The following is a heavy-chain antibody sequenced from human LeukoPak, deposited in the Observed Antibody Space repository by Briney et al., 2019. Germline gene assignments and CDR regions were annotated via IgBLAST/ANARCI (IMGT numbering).Heavy chain of an antibody. CDR1: EYTFTSYA. Sequence: ASVKVSCKASEYTFTSYAIHWVRQAPGQRLEWMGWINPGNGHTKYSQNFQGRVTITRDTAASTAYMDLSSLRSEDTAVYYCARGSGGYPRYFDYWGQGTLVTVSS. CDR2: INPGNGHT. CDR3: ARGSGGYPRYFDY. D-gene: IGHD3-22*01. V-gene: IGHV1-3*01. J-gene: IGHJ4*02.